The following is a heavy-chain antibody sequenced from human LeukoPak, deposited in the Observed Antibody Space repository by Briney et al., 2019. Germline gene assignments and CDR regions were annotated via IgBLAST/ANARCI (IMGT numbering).Heavy chain of an antibody. CDR2: INHSGGT. CDR3: AREGLFYYYDSSGYFHTKFASY. V-gene: IGHV4-34*01. CDR1: GGSFSSYY. J-gene: IGHJ4*02. Sequence: SETLSLTCAVYGGSFSSYYWSWIRQPPGKGLEWIGEINHSGGTNYNPSLKSRVTISVDTSKNQLSLKLNPVTAADTAVYYCAREGLFYYYDSSGYFHTKFASYWGQGTLVTVSS. D-gene: IGHD3-22*01.